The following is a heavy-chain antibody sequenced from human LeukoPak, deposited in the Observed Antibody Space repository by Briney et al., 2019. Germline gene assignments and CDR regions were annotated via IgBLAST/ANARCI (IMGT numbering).Heavy chain of an antibody. Sequence: PGGSLRLSCAASGFTFDDYGMSWVRQAPGKGLEWVSGINWNGGSTGYADSVKGRFTISRDNAKNSLYLQMNSLRAEDTALYYCARDLHYYDSSGYRFDIWGQGTMVTVSS. J-gene: IGHJ3*02. CDR3: ARDLHYYDSSGYRFDI. V-gene: IGHV3-20*04. D-gene: IGHD3-22*01. CDR2: INWNGGST. CDR1: GFTFDDYG.